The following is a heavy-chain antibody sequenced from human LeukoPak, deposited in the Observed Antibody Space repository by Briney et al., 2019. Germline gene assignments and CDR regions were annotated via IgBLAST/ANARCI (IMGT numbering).Heavy chain of an antibody. CDR2: ISGSGGST. CDR3: ARDLRFLEWLPYNWFDP. J-gene: IGHJ5*02. Sequence: PGGSLRLSCAASGFTFSSYAMSWVRQAPGKGLEWVSAISGSGGSTYYADSVKGRFTISRDNAKNSLYLQMNSLRAEDTAVYYCARDLRFLEWLPYNWFDPWGQGTLVTVSS. D-gene: IGHD3-3*01. V-gene: IGHV3-23*01. CDR1: GFTFSSYA.